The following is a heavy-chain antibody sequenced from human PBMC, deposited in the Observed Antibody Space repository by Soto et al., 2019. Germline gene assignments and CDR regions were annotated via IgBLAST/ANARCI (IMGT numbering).Heavy chain of an antibody. V-gene: IGHV3-30*18. CDR2: ISYDGSNK. CDR3: AKDVDTAMVRPSGMDV. J-gene: IGHJ6*02. D-gene: IGHD5-18*01. Sequence: QVQLVESGGGVVQPGRSLRLSCAASGFTFSSYGMHWVRQAPGKGLEWVAVISYDGSNKYYADSVKGRFTISRDNSKNTLYLQMNSLRAEDTAVYYCAKDVDTAMVRPSGMDVWGQGTTVTV. CDR1: GFTFSSYG.